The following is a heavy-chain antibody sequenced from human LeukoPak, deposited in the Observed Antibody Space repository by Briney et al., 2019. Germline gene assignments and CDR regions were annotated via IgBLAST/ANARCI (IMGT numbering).Heavy chain of an antibody. D-gene: IGHD5-12*01. Sequence: SQTLSLTCTVSGGSLSSTDSYWSWIRQPPGKGLEWIGYIFCRGNPYYNPSLKRRLTISVDTSKNQFSLKLSSVTAADTAMYYCARLGYNDYVNYWGQGTLVTVSS. V-gene: IGHV4-30-4*01. J-gene: IGHJ4*02. CDR1: GGSLSSTDSY. CDR2: IFCRGNP. CDR3: ARLGYNDYVNY.